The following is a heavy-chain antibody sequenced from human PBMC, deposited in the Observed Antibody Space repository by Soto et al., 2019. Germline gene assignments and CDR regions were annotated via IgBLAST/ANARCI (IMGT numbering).Heavy chain of an antibody. CDR1: GGSISSSSYY. J-gene: IGHJ4*02. Sequence: ASETLSLTCTVSGGSISSSSYYWGWIRQPPGKGLEWIGSFYYSGSTYYNPSLKSRVTISVDTSKNQFSLKLSSVTAADTAVYYCARREFPPYYFDNWGQGTLVTVSS. V-gene: IGHV4-39*01. CDR3: ARREFPPYYFDN. CDR2: FYYSGST. D-gene: IGHD3-10*01.